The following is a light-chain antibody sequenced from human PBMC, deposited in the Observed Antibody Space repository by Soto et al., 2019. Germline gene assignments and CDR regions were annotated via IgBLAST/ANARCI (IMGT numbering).Light chain of an antibody. V-gene: IGKV1-5*01. CDR1: QSISSW. J-gene: IGKJ1*01. Sequence: DIQMTQSPSTLSASVGDRVTITCRASQSISSWLAWYQQKPGKAPNLLIYDASSLESGVPSRFSGSGSGTEFTLTIRSLQPEDFATYYCQQSHSIPLTFGQGTKVDIK. CDR2: DAS. CDR3: QQSHSIPLT.